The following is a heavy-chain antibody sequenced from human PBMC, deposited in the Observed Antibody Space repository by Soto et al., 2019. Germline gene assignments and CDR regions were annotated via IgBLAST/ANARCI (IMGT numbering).Heavy chain of an antibody. Sequence: EAQLLESGGELVQPGGSLRLSCAASGIMFSSYAMMWLRQAPGRGLGWVSAITGGGGTTYYADSVKGRFTISTDNSKNTLYLQMNSLRAEDTAIYYCAKDPNGDYVGAFDSWGQGTKVTVS. J-gene: IGHJ3*01. CDR2: ITGGGGTT. V-gene: IGHV3-23*01. CDR1: GIMFSSYA. D-gene: IGHD4-17*01. CDR3: AKDPNGDYVGAFDS.